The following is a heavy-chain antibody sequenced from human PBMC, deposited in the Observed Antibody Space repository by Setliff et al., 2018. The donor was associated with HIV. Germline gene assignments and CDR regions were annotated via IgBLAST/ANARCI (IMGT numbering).Heavy chain of an antibody. CDR1: GYTFSSYG. J-gene: IGHJ6*03. CDR3: ARDLGGEHDYADPAYMDV. V-gene: IGHV1-18*01. CDR2: ISGFNGKI. Sequence: ASVKVSCKASGYTFSSYGISWVRQAPGQGLEWMGWISGFNGKINYAENIQGRVTLTTDSSASTAHMELWSLTSDDTAVYYCARDLGGEHDYADPAYMDVWGKGTTVTVSS. D-gene: IGHD4-17*01.